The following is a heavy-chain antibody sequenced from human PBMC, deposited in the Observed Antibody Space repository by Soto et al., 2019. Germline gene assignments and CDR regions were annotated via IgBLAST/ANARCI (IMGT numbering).Heavy chain of an antibody. CDR1: GYTFTTYY. Sequence: QVQLVQSGTEVKRPGASVKVSCTASGYTFTTYYMHWVRQAPGQGLEWMGIFNPGGGSTSYAQKFQGRVTMTRDTSTATVYMELSSLRSEDTAVYYCARASGSPTYYYGLDVWGQGTAVTVS. CDR2: FNPGGGST. J-gene: IGHJ6*02. D-gene: IGHD1-26*01. CDR3: ARASGSPTYYYGLDV. V-gene: IGHV1-46*01.